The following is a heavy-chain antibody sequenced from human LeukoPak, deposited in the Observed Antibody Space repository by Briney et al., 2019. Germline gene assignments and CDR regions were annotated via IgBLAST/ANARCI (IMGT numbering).Heavy chain of an antibody. J-gene: IGHJ4*02. Sequence: SETLSLTCTVSGGSISSSTYFWGWIRQPPGKGLEWIGTIYYSGSTYYNPSLKSRVTISVDSSKNQFSLRLSSVTAADTALYYCAKHYMGSSYNHGLDCWGQGTLVAVSS. CDR2: IYYSGST. CDR1: GGSISSSTYF. D-gene: IGHD3-10*01. V-gene: IGHV4-39*01. CDR3: AKHYMGSSYNHGLDC.